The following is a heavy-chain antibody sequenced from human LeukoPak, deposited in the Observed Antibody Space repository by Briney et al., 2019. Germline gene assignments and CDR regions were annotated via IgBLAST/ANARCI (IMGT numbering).Heavy chain of an antibody. J-gene: IGHJ6*03. V-gene: IGHV1-18*01. CDR2: ISAYNGNT. D-gene: IGHD3-9*01. CDR3: ARVRTEGFDWLRHYYYYYYMDV. CDR1: GYTFTSYG. Sequence: RASVKVSCKASGYTFTSYGISWVRQAPGQGLEWMGWISAYNGNTNYAQKLQGRVTMTTDTSTSTAYMELRSLRSDDTAVYYCARVRTEGFDWLRHYYYYYYMDVWGKGTTVTISS.